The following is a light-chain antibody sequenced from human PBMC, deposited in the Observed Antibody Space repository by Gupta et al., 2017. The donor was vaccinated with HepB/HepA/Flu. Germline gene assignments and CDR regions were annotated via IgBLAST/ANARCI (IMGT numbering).Light chain of an antibody. CDR1: QGISSS. Sequence: DIQLTQSPSFLSASVGDRVIITCRASQGISSSLAWFQQKPGRAPNLLIYAASTLESGVPSRFSGSGSGTDFTLTISSLQPEDFATYYCQQMSSYPITFGQGTKVDVK. V-gene: IGKV1-9*01. J-gene: IGKJ3*01. CDR2: AAS. CDR3: QQMSSYPIT.